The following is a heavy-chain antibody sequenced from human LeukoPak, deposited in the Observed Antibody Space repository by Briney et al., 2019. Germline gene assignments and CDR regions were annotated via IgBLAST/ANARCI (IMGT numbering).Heavy chain of an antibody. CDR1: GGSIRSSYYY. CDR3: ARGRYDFWSGYYSAFDI. J-gene: IGHJ3*02. V-gene: IGHV4-39*07. D-gene: IGHD3-3*01. CDR2: IYDSGST. Sequence: SETLSLTCTVSGGSIRSSYYYWGWIRQPPGKGLEWIGSIYDSGSTYYNPSLKSRVTISVDRSKNQFSLKLSSVTAADTAVYYCARGRYDFWSGYYSAFDIWGQGTMVTVSS.